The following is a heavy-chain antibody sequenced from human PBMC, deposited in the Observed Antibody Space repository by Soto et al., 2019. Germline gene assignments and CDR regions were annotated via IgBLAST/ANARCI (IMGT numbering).Heavy chain of an antibody. CDR1: GFTFSSYA. V-gene: IGHV3-30-3*01. CDR2: ISYDGSNK. D-gene: IGHD3-3*01. CDR3: ARVTNDFWTHYYYYYYMDV. J-gene: IGHJ6*03. Sequence: SLRLSCAASGFTFSSYAMHWVRQAPGKGLEWVAVISYDGSNKYYADSVKGRFTISRDNSKNTLYLQMNSLRAEDTAVYYCARVTNDFWTHYYYYYYMDVWGKGTTVTVSS.